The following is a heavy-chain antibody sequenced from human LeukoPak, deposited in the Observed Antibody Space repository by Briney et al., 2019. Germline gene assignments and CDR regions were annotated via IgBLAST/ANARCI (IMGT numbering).Heavy chain of an antibody. V-gene: IGHV3-7*01. Sequence: GGPLRLSCAASGFTFSSYWMSWVRQAPGKGLGWVANIKQDGSEKYYVDSVKGRFTISRDNAKNSLYLQMNSLRAEDTAVYYCARGSGGSYYGYYYYMDVWGKGTTVTVSS. CDR3: ARGSGGSYYGYYYYMDV. CDR2: IKQDGSEK. J-gene: IGHJ6*03. CDR1: GFTFSSYW. D-gene: IGHD1-26*01.